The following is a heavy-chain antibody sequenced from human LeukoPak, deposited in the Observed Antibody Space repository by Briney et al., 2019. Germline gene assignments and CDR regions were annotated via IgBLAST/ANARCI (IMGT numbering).Heavy chain of an antibody. Sequence: GGSLRLSCAASGFTFSSYAMHWVRQAPGKGLEWVAVISYDGSNKYYADSVKGRFTISRDNSKNTLYLQMNSLRAEDTAVYYCARELPTVTTGEGAFDIWGQGTMVTVSS. D-gene: IGHD4-17*01. CDR1: GFTFSSYA. J-gene: IGHJ3*02. CDR3: ARELPTVTTGEGAFDI. V-gene: IGHV3-30-3*01. CDR2: ISYDGSNK.